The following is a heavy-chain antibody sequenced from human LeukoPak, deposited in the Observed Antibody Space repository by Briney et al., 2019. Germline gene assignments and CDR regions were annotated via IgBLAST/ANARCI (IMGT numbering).Heavy chain of an antibody. Sequence: GGSLRLSCAASGFTFSSYSMNWVRQAPGKGLEWVSSISSSSSYIYYADSVKGRFTISRDNAKNSLYLQMNSLRAEDTAVYYCARDQGAAVRLDYYYGMDVWGQGTTVTVSS. CDR1: GFTFSSYS. V-gene: IGHV3-21*06. CDR2: ISSSSSYI. D-gene: IGHD6-13*01. CDR3: ARDQGAAVRLDYYYGMDV. J-gene: IGHJ6*02.